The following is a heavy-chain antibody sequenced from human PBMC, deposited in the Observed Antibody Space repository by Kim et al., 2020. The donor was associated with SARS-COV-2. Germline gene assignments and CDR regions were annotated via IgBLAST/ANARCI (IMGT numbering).Heavy chain of an antibody. J-gene: IGHJ4*02. Sequence: SETLSLTCAVYGGSFSGYYWRWIRQPPGKGLEWIGEINHSGSTNYNPSLKSRVTISVDTSKNQFSLKLSSVTAADTAVYYCARVEEYSGSTLKYFDYWGPRTLVTVSS. V-gene: IGHV4-34*01. CDR1: GGSFSGYY. CDR3: ARVEEYSGSTLKYFDY. D-gene: IGHD1-26*01. CDR2: INHSGST.